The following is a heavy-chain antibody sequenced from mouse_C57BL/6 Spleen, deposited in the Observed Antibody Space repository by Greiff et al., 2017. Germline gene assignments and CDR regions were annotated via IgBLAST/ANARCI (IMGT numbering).Heavy chain of an antibody. CDR1: GYTFTSYW. CDR3: ARDVNAMDY. V-gene: IGHV1-50*01. J-gene: IGHJ4*01. Sequence: QVQLKQPGAELVKPGASVKLSCKASGYTFTSYWMQWVKQRPGQGLEWIGEIDPSDSYTNYNQKFKGKATLTVDTSSSTAYMQLSSLTSEDSAVYYCARDVNAMDYWGQGTSVTVSS. D-gene: IGHD3-3*01. CDR2: IDPSDSYT.